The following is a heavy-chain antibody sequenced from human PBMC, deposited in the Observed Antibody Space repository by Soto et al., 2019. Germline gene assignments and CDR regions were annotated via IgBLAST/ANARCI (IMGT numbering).Heavy chain of an antibody. J-gene: IGHJ5*02. CDR1: GVSSIGGDDY. CDR2: IYYSGST. Sequence: SETLSLTCTVAGVSSIGGDDYCSWIRQPPGKGLEWIGYIYYSGSTYYNPSLKSRVTISVDTSKNQFSLKLSSVTAAHTAVYYCARARFYCSGGSCYRNWFDPLGQGTLVTVSS. CDR3: ARARFYCSGGSCYRNWFDP. D-gene: IGHD2-15*01. V-gene: IGHV4-30-4*01.